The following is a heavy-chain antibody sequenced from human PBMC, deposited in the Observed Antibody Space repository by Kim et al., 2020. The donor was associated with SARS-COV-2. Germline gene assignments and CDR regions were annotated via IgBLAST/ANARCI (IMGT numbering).Heavy chain of an antibody. V-gene: IGHV3-53*01. CDR1: GFVVGSNY. J-gene: IGHJ4*01. Sequence: GGSLRLSCAASGFVVGSNYMSWVRQAPGRGLEWVSLIYSVGSTYYADSVKGRFTISRDNSKNTLYLQMNSLRVEDTAVYYCARVGGGTSYYGSGTYYLLGYWGHGTLVTVSS. CDR3: ARVGGGTSYYGSGTYYLLGY. CDR2: IYSVGST. D-gene: IGHD3-10*01.